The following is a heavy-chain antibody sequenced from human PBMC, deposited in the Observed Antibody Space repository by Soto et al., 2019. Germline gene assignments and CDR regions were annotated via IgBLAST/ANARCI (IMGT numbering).Heavy chain of an antibody. CDR3: SGGSGGACHQNYGMDV. J-gene: IGHJ6*02. CDR2: ISPSTSHI. Sequence: EVHLVESGGGLVKPGGSLRLSCAVSGFTFSSCTMNWVRQAPGKGLEWVSSISPSTSHIYYADSVKGRFTISRDNAKNSLFLQMNSLGAEDTAVYSCSGGSGGACHQNYGMDVWGQGTTVTVSS. CDR1: GFTFSSCT. D-gene: IGHD2-21*02. V-gene: IGHV3-21*01.